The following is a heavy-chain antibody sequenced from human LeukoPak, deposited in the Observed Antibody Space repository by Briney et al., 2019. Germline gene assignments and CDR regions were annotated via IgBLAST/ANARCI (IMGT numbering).Heavy chain of an antibody. CDR2: INPSGGST. Sequence: ASVKVSCKASGYTFTRYYMHWVRQAPGQGLEWMGIINPSGGSTSYAQKFQGRVTMTRDMSTSTVYMEMSSLRSEDTAVYYCAFDQTVVPAAISGYYYMDVWGKGTTVTVSS. CDR3: AFDQTVVPAAISGYYYMDV. CDR1: GYTFTRYY. V-gene: IGHV1-46*03. J-gene: IGHJ6*03. D-gene: IGHD2-2*01.